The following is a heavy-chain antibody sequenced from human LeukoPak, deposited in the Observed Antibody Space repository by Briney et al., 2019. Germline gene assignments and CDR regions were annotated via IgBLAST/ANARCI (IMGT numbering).Heavy chain of an antibody. CDR1: GGSISSGGYY. CDR2: IYHSGST. V-gene: IGHV4-30-2*01. D-gene: IGHD4-17*01. Sequence: PSETLSLTCTVSGGSISSGGYYWSWIRQPPGKGLEWIGYIYHSGSTYYNPSLKSRVTISVDRSKNQFSLKLSSVTAADTAVYYCARDSRYGDYVVDAFDIWGQGTMVTVSS. CDR3: ARDSRYGDYVVDAFDI. J-gene: IGHJ3*02.